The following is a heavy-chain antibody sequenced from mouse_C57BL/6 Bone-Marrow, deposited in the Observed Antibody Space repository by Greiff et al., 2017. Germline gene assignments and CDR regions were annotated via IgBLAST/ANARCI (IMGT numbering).Heavy chain of an antibody. V-gene: IGHV7-3*01. CDR2: IRNKANGYTT. CDR3: ARCYYGSSYWDFDV. J-gene: IGHJ1*03. D-gene: IGHD1-1*01. CDR1: GFTFTDYY. Sequence: EVQGVESGGGLVQPGGSLSLSCAASGFTFTDYYMSWVRQPPGKALEWLGFIRNKANGYTTEYSASVKGRFTISRDNSQSILYLQMNALRAEDSATYYCARCYYGSSYWDFDVWGTGTTVTVSS.